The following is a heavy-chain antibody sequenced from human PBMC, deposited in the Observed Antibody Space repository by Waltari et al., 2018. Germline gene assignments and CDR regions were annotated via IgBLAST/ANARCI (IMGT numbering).Heavy chain of an antibody. D-gene: IGHD2-21*01. Sequence: QVQLQESGPGLVKPSETLSLTCTVSGGSISSAYWTWIRQPAGKGLEWIGRIYSSGATNYNPSLKSRVTISVDKSKNQFSLKLNSVTAADTAVYYCATYSSSGGGMDVWGQGTTVTVSS. CDR3: ATYSSSGGGMDV. V-gene: IGHV4-4*07. CDR1: GGSISSAY. CDR2: IYSSGAT. J-gene: IGHJ6*02.